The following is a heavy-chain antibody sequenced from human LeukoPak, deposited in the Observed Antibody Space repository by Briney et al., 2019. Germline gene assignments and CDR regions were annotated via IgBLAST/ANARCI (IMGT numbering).Heavy chain of an antibody. CDR2: INHSGST. J-gene: IGHJ4*02. CDR3: ARSPQQRYYY. V-gene: IGHV4-34*01. D-gene: IGHD6-13*01. Sequence: SETLSLTCAVYGGSFSGYYWSWIRQPPGKGLEWIGEINHSGSTNYNPSLKSRVTISVDTSKNQFSLKLSSVTAADTAVYYCARSPQQRYYYWGQGTLVTVSS. CDR1: GGSFSGYY.